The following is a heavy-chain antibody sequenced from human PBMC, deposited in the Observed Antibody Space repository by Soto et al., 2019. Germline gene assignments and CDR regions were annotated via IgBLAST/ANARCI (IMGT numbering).Heavy chain of an antibody. CDR1: GASVNSVNYF. V-gene: IGHV4-61*03. Sequence: LSLTCTVSGASVNSVNYFWTWIRQPPGRGLEWIGNIRYTGATDSNPSLKGRLTMSLDTSKNHFSLKLAPVTSADTAVYYCARTADTGAWAAWFWGQGTLVTVSS. D-gene: IGHD2-8*02. J-gene: IGHJ4*02. CDR3: ARTADTGAWAAWF. CDR2: IRYTGAT.